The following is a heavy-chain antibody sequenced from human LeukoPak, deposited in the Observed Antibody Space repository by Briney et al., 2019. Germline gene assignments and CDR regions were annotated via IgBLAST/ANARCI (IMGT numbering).Heavy chain of an antibody. V-gene: IGHV1-2*02. J-gene: IGHJ4*02. CDR3: ARDESNSDFWSGYYVFDS. Sequence: ASVKVSFKTSGFTFTEYYMHWVRQAPRQGLEWIGWINPHSGDTNYAQNFQGRVIMTRDTSINTAYMELTRLTSDDTAIYYCARDESNSDFWSGYYVFDSWGQGTLVTVSS. CDR2: INPHSGDT. CDR1: GFTFTEYY. D-gene: IGHD3-3*01.